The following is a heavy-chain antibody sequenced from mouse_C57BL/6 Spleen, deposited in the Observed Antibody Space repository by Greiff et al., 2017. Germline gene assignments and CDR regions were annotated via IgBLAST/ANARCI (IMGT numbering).Heavy chain of an antibody. V-gene: IGHV1-81*01. J-gene: IGHJ4*01. CDR3: ARGGDYDGYYAMDY. Sequence: VQLQQSGAELARPGASVKLSCKASGYTFTSYGISWVKQRTGQGLEWIGEIYPRSGNTYYNEKFKGKATLTADKSSSTAYMELRSLTSEDSAVYVCARGGDYDGYYAMDYWGQGTSVTVSS. CDR2: IYPRSGNT. D-gene: IGHD2-4*01. CDR1: GYTFTSYG.